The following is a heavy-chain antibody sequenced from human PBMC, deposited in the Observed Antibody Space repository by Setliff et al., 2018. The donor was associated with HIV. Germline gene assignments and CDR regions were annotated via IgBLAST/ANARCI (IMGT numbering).Heavy chain of an antibody. Sequence: GSLRLSCAASGFTFSDYYMSWIRQAPGKGLEWVSYITSSGSTIYYADSVKGRFTISRDNAKTSLFLQMNNLRADDAGVYYCVRDSSRGSAWDPGAFDIWGQGTAVTVSS. J-gene: IGHJ3*02. CDR3: VRDSSRGSAWDPGAFDI. V-gene: IGHV3-11*04. CDR2: ITSSGSTI. D-gene: IGHD6-19*01. CDR1: GFTFSDYY.